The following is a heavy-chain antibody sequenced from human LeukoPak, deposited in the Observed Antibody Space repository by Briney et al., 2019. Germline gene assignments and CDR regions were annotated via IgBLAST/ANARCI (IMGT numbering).Heavy chain of an antibody. J-gene: IGHJ4*02. Sequence: GGSLRLSCAASGFTFSSYAMSWVRQAPGKGLEWVSVISGSGGSTYYADSVKGRFSISRDNSKNTLHLQMNSLRAEDTAVYYCAKDYCSGGSCYFGHDYWGQGTLVTVSS. CDR1: GFTFSSYA. CDR3: AKDYCSGGSCYFGHDY. V-gene: IGHV3-23*01. CDR2: ISGSGGST. D-gene: IGHD2-15*01.